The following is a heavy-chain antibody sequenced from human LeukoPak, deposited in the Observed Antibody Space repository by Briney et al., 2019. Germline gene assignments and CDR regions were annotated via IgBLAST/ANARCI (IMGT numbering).Heavy chain of an antibody. CDR3: AKGSSGYFLDV. Sequence: GGSLRLSCAASGFIFNNYGLVWVRQAPGKGLEWVSAISNDGGGTTYADFVKGRFTISRDSSKNTVFLQMNSLRAEDTALYYCAKGSSGYFLDVWGQGTLVTVSS. D-gene: IGHD3-22*01. V-gene: IGHV3-23*01. CDR2: ISNDGGGT. J-gene: IGHJ4*02. CDR1: GFIFNNYG.